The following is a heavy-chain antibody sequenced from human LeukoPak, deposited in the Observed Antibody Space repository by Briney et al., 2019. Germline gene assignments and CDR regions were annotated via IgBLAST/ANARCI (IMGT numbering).Heavy chain of an antibody. Sequence: PGGSLRLSCAASGFIFSSYGMYWVRQAPGKGPEWVAFIRYNGNNENYADSVKGRFTISRDNSKNTLYLQVSSLKIEDTAVYYCVKERGYRSTWRLEYWGQGTLVTVSS. CDR3: VKERGYRSTWRLEY. CDR1: GFIFSSYG. J-gene: IGHJ4*02. D-gene: IGHD6-13*01. CDR2: IRYNGNNE. V-gene: IGHV3-30*02.